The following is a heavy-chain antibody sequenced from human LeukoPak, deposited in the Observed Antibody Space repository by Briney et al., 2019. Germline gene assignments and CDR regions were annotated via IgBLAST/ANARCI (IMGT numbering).Heavy chain of an antibody. CDR2: IYHSGST. V-gene: IGHV4-39*07. CDR3: ARTTTGIAVYYFDY. J-gene: IGHJ4*02. Sequence: SETLSLTCTVSGGSISSSSYYWGWIRQPPGKGLEWIGEIYHSGSTNYNPSLKSRVTISVDKSKNQFSLKLSSVTAADTAVYYCARTTTGIAVYYFDYWGQGTLVTVSS. CDR1: GGSISSSSYY. D-gene: IGHD6-19*01.